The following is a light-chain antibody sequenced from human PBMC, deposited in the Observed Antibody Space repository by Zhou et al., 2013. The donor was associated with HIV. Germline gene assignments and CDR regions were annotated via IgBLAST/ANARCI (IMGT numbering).Light chain of an antibody. J-gene: IGKJ1*01. CDR2: GAS. CDR3: QQFATSPWT. CDR1: QSVSSSY. Sequence: DIVMTQSPATLSVSPGERATLSCRASQSVSSSYLAWYQQKPGQAPRLLIYGASSRATDIPDRFGGSGSGTDFTLTISRLEPEDFAVYYCQQFATSPWTFGQGTKVENK. V-gene: IGKV3-20*01.